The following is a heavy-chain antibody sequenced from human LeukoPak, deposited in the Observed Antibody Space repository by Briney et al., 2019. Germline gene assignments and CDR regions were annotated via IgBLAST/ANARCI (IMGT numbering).Heavy chain of an antibody. CDR2: LIASGGDT. CDR1: GFTFSAYA. V-gene: IGHV3-23*01. Sequence: GGSLRLSCAASGFTFSAYAMSWVRQAPGKGLEWVSPLIASGGDTYYADSVKGRFTISRGTSKNTLYLQMNSLRAEDTAVYYCAKAWAAAGTFDSWGQGTLVTVSS. CDR3: AKAWAAAGTFDS. J-gene: IGHJ4*02. D-gene: IGHD6-13*01.